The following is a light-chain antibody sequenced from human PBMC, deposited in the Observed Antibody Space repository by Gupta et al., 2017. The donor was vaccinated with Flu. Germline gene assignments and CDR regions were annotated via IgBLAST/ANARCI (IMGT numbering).Light chain of an antibody. V-gene: IGLV2-14*01. CDR1: SSDVGAYNY. CDR2: EVR. J-gene: IGLJ3*02. Sequence: QSALTQPASVSGSPGQSITLSCTGTSSDVGAYNYVSWYQQHPGDAPRLMIYEVRYRPAGSANRFSGSKSGTTAALTISGRRAEDEDDYYCSSYTGSVTVFGGGTKVAVL. CDR3: SSYTGSVTV.